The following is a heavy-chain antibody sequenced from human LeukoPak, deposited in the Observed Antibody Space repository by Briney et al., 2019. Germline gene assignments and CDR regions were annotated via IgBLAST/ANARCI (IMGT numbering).Heavy chain of an antibody. CDR2: IFYTGST. D-gene: IGHD3-22*01. J-gene: IGHJ4*02. Sequence: PSETLSLTCAVYGGSFSGYYWSWIRQPPGKGLKWIGNIFYTGSTYYNPSLKSRVTISVDTSKNQFSLKLSSVTAADTAVYYCARLDNSGYYHIDYWDQGTLVSVSS. CDR3: ARLDNSGYYHIDY. V-gene: IGHV4-34*12. CDR1: GGSFSGYY.